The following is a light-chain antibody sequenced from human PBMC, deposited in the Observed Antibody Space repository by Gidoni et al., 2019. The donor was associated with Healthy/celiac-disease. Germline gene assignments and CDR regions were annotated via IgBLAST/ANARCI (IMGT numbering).Light chain of an antibody. CDR2: DAS. Sequence: EIALTSSLATLVLSPGDRATLPCRASQSVSSYLAWYQQKPGQAPRLLIYDASDRATGSPARFSGSGSGTDFTLTISSLEPEDFAVYYCQQRSNWPPYTFXQXTKLEIK. J-gene: IGKJ2*01. CDR1: QSVSSY. V-gene: IGKV3-11*01. CDR3: QQRSNWPPYT.